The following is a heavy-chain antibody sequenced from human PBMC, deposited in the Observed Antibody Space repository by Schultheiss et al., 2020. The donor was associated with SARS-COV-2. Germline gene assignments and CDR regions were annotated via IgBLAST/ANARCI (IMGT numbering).Heavy chain of an antibody. J-gene: IGHJ4*02. V-gene: IGHV4-59*12. CDR2: IYYSGST. D-gene: IGHD6-13*01. Sequence: SQTLSLTCTVSGGSISSYYWSWIRQPPGKGLEWIGSIYYSGSTNYNPSLKSRVTISVDTSKNQFSLKLSSVTAADTAVYYCARGLIAAAKYYFDYWGQGTLVTVSS. CDR3: ARGLIAAAKYYFDY. CDR1: GGSISSYY.